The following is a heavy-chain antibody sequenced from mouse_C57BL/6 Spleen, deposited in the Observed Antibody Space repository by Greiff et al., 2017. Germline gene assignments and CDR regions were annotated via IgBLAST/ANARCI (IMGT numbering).Heavy chain of an antibody. CDR3: ARHDSFAY. Sequence: EVQGVESGGDLVKPGGSLKLSCAASGFTFSSYGMSWVRQTPDKRLEWVATISSGGSYTYYPDSVKGRFTISRDNAKNTLYLQMSSLKSEDTAMYYCARHDSFAYWGQGTLVTVSA. CDR2: ISSGGSYT. CDR1: GFTFSSYG. D-gene: IGHD2-13*01. V-gene: IGHV5-6*01. J-gene: IGHJ3*01.